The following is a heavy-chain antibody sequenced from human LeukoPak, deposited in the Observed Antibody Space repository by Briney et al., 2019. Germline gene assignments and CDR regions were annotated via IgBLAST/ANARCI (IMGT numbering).Heavy chain of an antibody. D-gene: IGHD3-16*01. CDR3: AKDRDSDYVWGSYSY. CDR2: ISGSGGST. V-gene: IGHV3-23*01. J-gene: IGHJ4*02. Sequence: GGSLRLSCAASGFTFSSYAMSWVRQAPGKGLEWVSAISGSGGSTYYADSVKGRFTISRDNSKNTLYLQMNSLRAEDTAVYYCAKDRDSDYVWGSYSYWGQGTLVTVSS. CDR1: GFTFSSYA.